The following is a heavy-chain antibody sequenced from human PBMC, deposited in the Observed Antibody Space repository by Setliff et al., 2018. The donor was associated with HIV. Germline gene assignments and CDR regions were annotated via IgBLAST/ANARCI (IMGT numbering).Heavy chain of an antibody. Sequence: PSDTLSLTCSVSGGSISDSHWSWIRQPAGKGLEWLGRFYTNGNTYYNPSLRSRVTVSVDTSKNRFTLKMTYLTAADTAIYYCANDRYTGSYYPDFWGRGIPVTVSS. CDR3: ANDRYTGSYYPDF. CDR1: GGSISDSH. V-gene: IGHV4-4*07. CDR2: FYTNGNT. J-gene: IGHJ4*01. D-gene: IGHD1-26*01.